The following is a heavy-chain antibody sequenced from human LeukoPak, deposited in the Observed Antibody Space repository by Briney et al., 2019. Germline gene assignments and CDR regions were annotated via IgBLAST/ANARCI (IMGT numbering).Heavy chain of an antibody. CDR3: ATWADCSSTSCYTLYYYYMDV. V-gene: IGHV1-46*01. D-gene: IGHD2-2*02. CDR2: INPSGGST. J-gene: IGHJ6*03. CDR1: GYTFTSYY. Sequence: ASVKVSCKASGYTFTSYYMHWVRQAPGQGLEWMGIINPSGGSTSYAQKFQGRVTMTRDTSTSTVYMELSSLRSEDTAVYYCATWADCSSTSCYTLYYYYMDVWGKGTTVTVSS.